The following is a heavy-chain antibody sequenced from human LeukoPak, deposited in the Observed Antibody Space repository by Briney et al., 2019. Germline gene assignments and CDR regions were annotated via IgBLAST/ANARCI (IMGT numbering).Heavy chain of an antibody. Sequence: SQTLSLTGAISGDSVSSNSAAWNWIRQSPSRGLEWLGRTYYRSKWYNDYAVSVKSRITINPDASKNQFSLQLNSVTPEDTAVYYCAGDQDSSGSFDYWGQGTLVTVSS. D-gene: IGHD3-22*01. CDR2: TYYRSKWYN. J-gene: IGHJ4*02. CDR3: AGDQDSSGSFDY. CDR1: GDSVSSNSAA. V-gene: IGHV6-1*01.